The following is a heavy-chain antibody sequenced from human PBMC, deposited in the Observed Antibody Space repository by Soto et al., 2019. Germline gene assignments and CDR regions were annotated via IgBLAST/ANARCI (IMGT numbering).Heavy chain of an antibody. CDR3: ARDVAVAGYDAFDI. Sequence: ASVKVSCKASGYTFTSYGISWLRQAPGQGLEWMGWISAYNGNTNYAQKLQGRVTMTTDTSTSTAYMELRSLRSDDTAVYYCARDVAVAGYDAFDIWGQGTMVTVSS. CDR2: ISAYNGNT. J-gene: IGHJ3*02. CDR1: GYTFTSYG. V-gene: IGHV1-18*01. D-gene: IGHD6-19*01.